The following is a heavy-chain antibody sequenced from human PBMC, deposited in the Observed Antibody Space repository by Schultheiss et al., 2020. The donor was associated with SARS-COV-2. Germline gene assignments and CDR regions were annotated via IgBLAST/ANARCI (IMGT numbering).Heavy chain of an antibody. CDR1: GFTFSDYY. D-gene: IGHD5-24*01. V-gene: IGHV3-11*05. Sequence: GGSLRLSCAASGFTFSDYYMSWIRQAPGKGLEWVSYISSSSSYTNYADSVKGRFTISRDNAKNSLYLQMNSLRAEDTAVYYCARARDGYNTKWYFDLWGRGTLVTVSS. CDR3: ARARDGYNTKWYFDL. J-gene: IGHJ2*01. CDR2: ISSSSSYT.